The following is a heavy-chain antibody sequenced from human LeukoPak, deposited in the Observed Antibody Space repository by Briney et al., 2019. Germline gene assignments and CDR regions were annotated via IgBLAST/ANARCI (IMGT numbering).Heavy chain of an antibody. Sequence: GGSLRLSCAASGFTSSSYSMNWVRQAPGKGLEWVSSISSSSSYIYYADSVKGRFTISKDNAKNSLYLQMNSLRAEGTAVYYCARGDLLWFGELLSSFDYWGQGTLVTVSS. CDR2: ISSSSSYI. CDR1: GFTSSSYS. CDR3: ARGDLLWFGELLSSFDY. D-gene: IGHD3-10*01. V-gene: IGHV3-21*01. J-gene: IGHJ4*02.